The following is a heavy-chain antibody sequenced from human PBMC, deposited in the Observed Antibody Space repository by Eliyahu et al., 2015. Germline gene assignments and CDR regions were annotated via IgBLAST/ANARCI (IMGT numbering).Heavy chain of an antibody. D-gene: IGHD3-10*01. J-gene: IGHJ4*02. Sequence: QVQLVESGGXLVKPGESLRLSXAXSGFSFXDCYMAWIRQAPGKGLEWVSYITKNGRSIYYADSVKGRFTVSRDNAKNSVYLQMNSLRGEDTAVYYCAKEWFGSAEYWGPGATVTVS. V-gene: IGHV3-11*01. CDR1: GFSFXDCY. CDR2: ITKNGRSI. CDR3: AKEWFGSAEY.